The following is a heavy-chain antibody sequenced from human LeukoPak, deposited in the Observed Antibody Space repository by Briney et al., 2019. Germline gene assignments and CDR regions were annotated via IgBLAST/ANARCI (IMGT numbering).Heavy chain of an antibody. V-gene: IGHV4-30-4*01. CDR2: IYYSGST. CDR1: GGSISSGDYY. CDR3: ARDSPPIGGYSYGEGAFDI. Sequence: SQTLSLTCTVSGGSISSGDYYWSWIRQPPGKGLEWIGYIYYSGSTYYNPSLKSRVTISVDTSKNQFSLKLSSVIAADTAVYYCARDSPPIGGYSYGEGAFDIWGQGTMVTVSS. D-gene: IGHD5-18*01. J-gene: IGHJ3*02.